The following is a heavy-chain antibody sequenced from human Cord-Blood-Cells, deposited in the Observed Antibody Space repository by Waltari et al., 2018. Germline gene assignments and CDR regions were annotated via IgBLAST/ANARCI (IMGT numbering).Heavy chain of an antibody. CDR1: GGSISSYY. J-gene: IGHJ3*02. D-gene: IGHD3-10*01. V-gene: IGHV4-59*01. Sequence: QVQLQESGPGLVKPSETLSLTCTVSGGSISSYYWSWIRQPPGKGLEWIGYIYYSGSTNHNPSLKSRVTISVDTSKNQFSLKLSSVTAADTAVYYCASRAQLGQGGAFDIWGQGTMVTVSS. CDR2: IYYSGST. CDR3: ASRAQLGQGGAFDI.